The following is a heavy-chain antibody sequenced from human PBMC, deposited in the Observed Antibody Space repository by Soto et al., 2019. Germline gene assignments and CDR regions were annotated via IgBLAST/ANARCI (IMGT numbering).Heavy chain of an antibody. V-gene: IGHV3-48*02. CDR3: ARGGAARPDY. CDR1: GFNFSNYG. J-gene: IGHJ4*02. D-gene: IGHD6-6*01. Sequence: GGSLRLSCASSGFNFSNYGMNWVRQAPGKGPEWVSYIGSITRNINYANSVKGRFTISRDNAKNSLYLQMNSLRDEDTAVYYCARGGAARPDYWGLGTLVTVS. CDR2: IGSITRNI.